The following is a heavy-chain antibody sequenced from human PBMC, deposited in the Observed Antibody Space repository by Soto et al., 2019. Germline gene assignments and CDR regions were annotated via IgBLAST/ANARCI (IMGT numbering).Heavy chain of an antibody. CDR1: GFTFSSYG. CDR3: ARVEIRRARLIDY. J-gene: IGHJ4*02. Sequence: GGSLRLSCAASGFTFSSYGMHWVRQAPGKGLEWVAVIWYDGSNKYYADSVKGRFTISRDNSKNTLYLQMNSLRAEDTAVYYCARVEIRRARLIDYWRQDTLLTVCS. V-gene: IGHV3-33*01. CDR2: IWYDGSNK. D-gene: IGHD3-10*01.